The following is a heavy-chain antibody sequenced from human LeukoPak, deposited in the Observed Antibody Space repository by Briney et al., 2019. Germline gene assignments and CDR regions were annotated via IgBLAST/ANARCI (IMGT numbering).Heavy chain of an antibody. CDR2: INPYNGDT. D-gene: IGHD3-10*01. CDR1: GYTFTTYG. CDR3: ARFGGSGSYYPRNWFDP. V-gene: IGHV1-2*02. Sequence: ASVKVSCKASGYTFTTYGISWVRQAPGQGLEWMGWINPYNGDTNYAQKFQGRVTMTRDTSISTAYMELSRLRSDDTAVYYCARFGGSGSYYPRNWFDPWGQGTLVTVSS. J-gene: IGHJ5*02.